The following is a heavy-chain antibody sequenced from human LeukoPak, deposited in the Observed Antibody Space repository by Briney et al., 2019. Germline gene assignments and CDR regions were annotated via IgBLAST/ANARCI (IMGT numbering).Heavy chain of an antibody. CDR2: IYHSGST. CDR3: ARDRIIIAAAGYDY. V-gene: IGHV4-38-2*02. J-gene: IGHJ4*02. CDR1: GYSISSGYY. D-gene: IGHD6-13*01. Sequence: PSETLSLTCTVSGYSISSGYYWGWIRQPPGKGLEWIGSIYHSGSTYYNPSLKSRVTISVDTSKNQFSLKLSSVTAADTAVYYCARDRIIIAAAGYDYWGQGTLVTVSS.